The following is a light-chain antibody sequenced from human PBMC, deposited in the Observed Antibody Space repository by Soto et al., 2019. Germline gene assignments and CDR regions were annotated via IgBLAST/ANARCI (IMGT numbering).Light chain of an antibody. CDR1: QSVSSSY. CDR3: QQYGSSLFT. V-gene: IGKV3-20*01. J-gene: IGKJ3*01. Sequence: EIVLTQSPGTLSLSPWERVTLSCRASQSVSSSYLAWYQQKPGQAPRLLIYGASRRATGIPDRFSGSGSGTDFTLTISRLEPEDFAVYYCQQYGSSLFTFGPGTKVDIK. CDR2: GAS.